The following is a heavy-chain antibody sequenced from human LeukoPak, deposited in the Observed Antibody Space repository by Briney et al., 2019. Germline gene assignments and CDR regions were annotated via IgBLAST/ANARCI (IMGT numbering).Heavy chain of an antibody. V-gene: IGHV3-30-3*01. CDR1: GFTFSSYA. CDR2: ISYDGSNK. J-gene: IGHJ6*02. CDR3: ARVPEMATILSHMYYYYYGMDV. D-gene: IGHD5-24*01. Sequence: GRSLRLSCAASGFTFSSYAMHWVRQAPGKGLEWVAVISYDGSNKYYADSVKGRFTISRDNSKNTLYLQMNSLRAEDTAVYYCARVPEMATILSHMYYYYYGMDVWGQGTTVTVSS.